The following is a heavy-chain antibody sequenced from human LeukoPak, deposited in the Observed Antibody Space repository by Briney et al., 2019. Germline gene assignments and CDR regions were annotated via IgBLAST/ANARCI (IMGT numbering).Heavy chain of an antibody. D-gene: IGHD2-15*01. CDR3: ARGRVVVAATPEIYYYYGMDV. V-gene: IGHV4-34*01. J-gene: IGHJ6*02. CDR2: INHSGST. CDR1: GGSFSGYY. Sequence: SETLSLTCAVYGGSFSGYYWSWIRQSPGKGLEWIGEINHSGSTNYNPSLKSRVTISVDTSKNQFSLKLSSVTAADTAVYYCARGRVVVAATPEIYYYYGMDVWGQGTTVTVSS.